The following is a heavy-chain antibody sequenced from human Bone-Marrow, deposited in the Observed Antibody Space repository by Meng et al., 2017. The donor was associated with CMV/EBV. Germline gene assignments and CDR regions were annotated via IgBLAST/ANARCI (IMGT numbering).Heavy chain of an antibody. CDR3: AREFVNYGGNSFDY. D-gene: IGHD4-23*01. J-gene: IGHJ4*02. CDR2: ISSSSSHI. V-gene: IGHV3-21*01. CDR1: GFTFSSYS. Sequence: GESLKISCAASGFTFSSYSMNWVRQAPGKGLEWVSSISSSSSHIYYADSVKGRFTISRDNSKNTLYLQMNSLRAEDTAVYYCAREFVNYGGNSFDYWGQGTLVTVSS.